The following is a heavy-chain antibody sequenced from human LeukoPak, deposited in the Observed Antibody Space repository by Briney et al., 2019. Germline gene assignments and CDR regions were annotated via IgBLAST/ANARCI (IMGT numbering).Heavy chain of an antibody. CDR2: ISSSSSTI. J-gene: IGHJ5*02. V-gene: IGHV3-48*04. D-gene: IGHD1-26*01. CDR3: ARDAGSYPNWFDL. Sequence: GGSLRLSCAASGFTFSSYSMNWVRQAPGKGLEWVSYISSSSSTIYYADSVKGRFTISRDNAKNSLYLQMNSLRAEDTAVYYCARDAGSYPNWFDLWGQGTLVTVSS. CDR1: GFTFSSYS.